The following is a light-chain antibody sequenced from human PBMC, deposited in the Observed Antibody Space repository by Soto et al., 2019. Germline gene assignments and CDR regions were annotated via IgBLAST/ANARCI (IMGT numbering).Light chain of an antibody. Sequence: EIVLTQSPRTLSVSPGDRVPLSCRASQSISINLAWYQHKPGQAPRLLIHGASTRATGTPDRFSGSGSGTDFTLTISSLEPEDFAVYYCQQRSNWPPTFGQGTRLEIK. CDR3: QQRSNWPPT. CDR1: QSISIN. V-gene: IGKV3-11*01. CDR2: GAS. J-gene: IGKJ5*01.